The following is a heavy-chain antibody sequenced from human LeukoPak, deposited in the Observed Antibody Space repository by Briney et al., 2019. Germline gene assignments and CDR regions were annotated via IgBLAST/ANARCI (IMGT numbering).Heavy chain of an antibody. D-gene: IGHD2-21*02. Sequence: GGALRLSCAASGFSFRSHGMNWVRQAPGKGLEWVSGISPRGDITYYKDSVRGRFTISRDNFKNTVSLQLNSLRAEDTAVYYCARDAVVTTIPYYFDYWGQGTLVTVSS. CDR1: GFSFRSHG. CDR2: ISPRGDIT. CDR3: ARDAVVTTIPYYFDY. J-gene: IGHJ4*02. V-gene: IGHV3-23*01.